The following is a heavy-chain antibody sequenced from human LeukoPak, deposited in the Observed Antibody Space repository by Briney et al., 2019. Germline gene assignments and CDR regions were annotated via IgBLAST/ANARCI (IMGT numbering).Heavy chain of an antibody. V-gene: IGHV3-33*08. CDR3: ARHGSGSRYFDSLDL. J-gene: IGHJ5*02. Sequence: GGSLSLSCAPSGFHYEEYAKHWIRHALGRAREWLADIWIDSSNKNYAASVKGRFTVSRDNSKNTLNLQMDSLRVADAAAYYCARHGSGSRYFDSLDLGGQGTLVTVS. CDR2: IWIDSSNK. D-gene: IGHD1-26*01. CDR1: GFHYEEYA.